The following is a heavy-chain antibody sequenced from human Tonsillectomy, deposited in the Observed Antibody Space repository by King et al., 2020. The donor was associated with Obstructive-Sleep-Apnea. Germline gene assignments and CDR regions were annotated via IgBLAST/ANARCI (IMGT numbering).Heavy chain of an antibody. CDR3: ARLSGVGWFDP. CDR2: IYPGDSDT. CDR1: GYTFTSSW. J-gene: IGHJ5*02. D-gene: IGHD1-26*01. V-gene: IGHV5-51*01. Sequence: QLVQSGAEVKKPGESLKISCEGSGYTFTSSWIGWVRQMPGKGLEWMGIIYPGDSDTRYSPSFQGQVTFSADKSINTAYLQWNSLKASDTASYYCARLSGVGWFDPWGQGTLVTVSS.